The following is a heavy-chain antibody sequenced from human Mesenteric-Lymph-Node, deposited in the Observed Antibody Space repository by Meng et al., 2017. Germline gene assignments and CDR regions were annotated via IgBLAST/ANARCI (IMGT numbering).Heavy chain of an antibody. CDR3: ATNYYGSGSYSDYNWFDP. CDR2: ISHSGST. J-gene: IGHJ5*02. Sequence: QGQLPLWGAELYKPPGTLSLPCAVFVCSISGYYWSGIRQPPGKGLEWIGEISHSGSTNYNPSLKSRVTISVDTSKNQFSLKLSSLTAADTAVYYCATNYYGSGSYSDYNWFDPWGQGTLVTVSS. D-gene: IGHD3-10*01. V-gene: IGHV4-34*01. CDR1: VCSISGYY.